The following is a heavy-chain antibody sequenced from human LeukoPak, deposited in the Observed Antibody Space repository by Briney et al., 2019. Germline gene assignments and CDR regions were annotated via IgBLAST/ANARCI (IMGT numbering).Heavy chain of an antibody. V-gene: IGHV1-69*05. CDR2: IIPIFGTA. CDR3: AREGRRGHYDY. D-gene: IGHD3-10*01. CDR1: GGTFSSYA. Sequence: ASVKVSCKASGGTFSSYAISWVRQAPGQGLEWMGGIIPIFGTANYAQKLQGRVTMTTDTSTSTAYMELRSLRSDDTAVYYCAREGRRGHYDYWGQGTLVTVSS. J-gene: IGHJ4*02.